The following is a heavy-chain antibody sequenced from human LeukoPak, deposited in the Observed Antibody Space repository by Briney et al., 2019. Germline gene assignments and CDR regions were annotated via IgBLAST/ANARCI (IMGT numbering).Heavy chain of an antibody. CDR2: INRSGST. J-gene: IGHJ4*02. V-gene: IGHV4-34*01. D-gene: IGHD3-10*01. Sequence: SETLSLTCAVYGGSFSGYYWSWIRQPPGKGLEWIGEINRSGSTNYNPSLKSRVTISVDTSKNQFSLKLSSVTAADTAVYYCARLRGSGSYWGQGNLVTVSS. CDR3: ARLRGSGSY. CDR1: GGSFSGYY.